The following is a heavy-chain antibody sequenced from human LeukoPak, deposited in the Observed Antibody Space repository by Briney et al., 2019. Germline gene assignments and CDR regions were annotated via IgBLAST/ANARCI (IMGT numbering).Heavy chain of an antibody. CDR1: GGTFSSYT. J-gene: IGHJ4*02. CDR2: IIPILGIA. CDR3: ARSAVRGAPTPDY. V-gene: IGHV1-69*02. Sequence: ASVKVSCKASGGTFSSYTISWVRQAPGQGLEWMGRIIPILGIANYAQKFQGRVTITADKSTSTAYMELSSLRSEDTAAYYCARSAVRGAPTPDYWGQGTLVTVSS. D-gene: IGHD3-10*01.